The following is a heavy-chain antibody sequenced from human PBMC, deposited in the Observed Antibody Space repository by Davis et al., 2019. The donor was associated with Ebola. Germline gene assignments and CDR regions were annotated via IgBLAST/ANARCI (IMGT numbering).Heavy chain of an antibody. Sequence: PSETLSLTCAISGDSVFGKNGAWNWIRQSPSRGLEWLGRTYYTSKWHNDYGESVKSRITINPDTSTNQVSLQLNSVTPEDTAVYYCVRGWGRSGLDVWGQGTTVTVSS. CDR1: GDSVFGKNGA. CDR2: TYYTSKWHN. D-gene: IGHD3-16*01. CDR3: VRGWGRSGLDV. V-gene: IGHV6-1*01. J-gene: IGHJ6*02.